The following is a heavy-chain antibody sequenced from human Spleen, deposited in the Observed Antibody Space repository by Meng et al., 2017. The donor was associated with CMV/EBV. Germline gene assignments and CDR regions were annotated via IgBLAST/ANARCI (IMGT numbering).Heavy chain of an antibody. D-gene: IGHD3-22*01. J-gene: IGHJ4*02. CDR1: GFTVSSNY. V-gene: IGHV3-53*01. Sequence: GESLKISCAAFGFTVSSNYISWVRQAPGKGLEWVSIIYGGVNTYYADSVKGRFTISRDNSKNTLYLQMNSLRAEDTAVYYCARVGYYYDSSGYYYFDYWGQGTLVTVSS. CDR3: ARVGYYYDSSGYYYFDY. CDR2: IYGGVNT.